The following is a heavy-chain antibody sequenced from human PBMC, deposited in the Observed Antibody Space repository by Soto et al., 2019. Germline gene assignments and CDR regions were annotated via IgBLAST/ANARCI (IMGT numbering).Heavy chain of an antibody. Sequence: SQTLSLTCAISGDSVSSNSAAWNWIRQSPSRGLEWLGRTYYRSKWYNDYAVSVKSRITINPDTSKNQFSLQLNSVTPEDTAVYYCARLVLMVYASTDYYYYYMDVWGKGTTVTVSS. CDR3: ARLVLMVYASTDYYYYYMDV. J-gene: IGHJ6*03. D-gene: IGHD2-8*01. V-gene: IGHV6-1*01. CDR2: TYYRSKWYN. CDR1: GDSVSSNSAA.